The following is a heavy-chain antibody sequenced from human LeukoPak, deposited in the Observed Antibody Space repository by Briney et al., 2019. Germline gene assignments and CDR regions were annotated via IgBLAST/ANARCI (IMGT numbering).Heavy chain of an antibody. CDR1: GGSFSGYY. CDR2: INHSGST. D-gene: IGHD3-16*01. CDR3: ARGPFGGVTNQYYFDY. J-gene: IGHJ4*02. V-gene: IGHV4-34*01. Sequence: SETLSLTCAVYGGSFSGYYWSWIRQPPGKGLEWIGEINHSGSTNYNPSLKSRVTISVDTSKNQFSLKLSSVTAADTAVYYCARGPFGGVTNQYYFDYWGQGTLVTASS.